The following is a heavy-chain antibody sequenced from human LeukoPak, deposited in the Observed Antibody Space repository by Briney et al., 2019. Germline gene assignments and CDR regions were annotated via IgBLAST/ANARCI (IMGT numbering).Heavy chain of an antibody. Sequence: GESLKISCKGSGYSFTSYWIGWVRQMPGKGLEWMGIIYPGDSDTRYSPSFQGQVTISADKSISTAYLQWSSLKASDTAMYYCARHIGYGDYSQYDAFDIWGQGTMVTVSS. CDR2: IYPGDSDT. J-gene: IGHJ3*02. CDR1: GYSFTSYW. V-gene: IGHV5-51*01. D-gene: IGHD4-17*01. CDR3: ARHIGYGDYSQYDAFDI.